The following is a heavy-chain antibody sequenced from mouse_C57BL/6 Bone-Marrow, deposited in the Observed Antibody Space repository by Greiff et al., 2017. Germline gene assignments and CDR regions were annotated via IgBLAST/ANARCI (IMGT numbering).Heavy chain of an antibody. Sequence: QVQLQQSGAELMKPGASVKLSCKATGYTFTGYWIEWVKQRPGHGLEWIGEILPGSGCTNYNEKFKGKATFTADPSSNTAYMQLSSLTNEDSAIYYCARSYYYGSSSWFAYWGQGTLVTVSA. V-gene: IGHV1-9*01. CDR1: GYTFTGYW. CDR3: ARSYYYGSSSWFAY. CDR2: ILPGSGCT. J-gene: IGHJ3*01. D-gene: IGHD1-1*01.